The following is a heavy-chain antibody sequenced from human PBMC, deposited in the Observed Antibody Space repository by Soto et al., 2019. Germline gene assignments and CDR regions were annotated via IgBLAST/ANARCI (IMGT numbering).Heavy chain of an antibody. D-gene: IGHD2-21*01. CDR2: INPNSGGT. CDR3: ARDTSGTRLRQSNWDFDL. CDR1: GYTFTGYY. V-gene: IGHV1-2*04. Sequence: QVQLVQSGAEVKKPGASVKVSCKASGYTFTGYYMHWVRQAPGQGLEWMGWINPNSGGTNYAQKMQGWVTITRDTSISTAYMALSRVRSDDRAVYYCARDTSGTRLRQSNWDFDLWGRGTLVTASS. J-gene: IGHJ2*01.